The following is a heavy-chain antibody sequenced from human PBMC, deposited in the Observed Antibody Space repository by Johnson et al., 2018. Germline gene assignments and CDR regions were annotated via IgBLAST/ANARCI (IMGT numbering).Heavy chain of an antibody. CDR1: GFTFSNYA. D-gene: IGHD3-3*01. V-gene: IGHV3-23*01. CDR3: AKDTAPVTIYAGPHAFDI. CDR2: ISAIGTSA. Sequence: EVRLLESGGGLVQPGGSLRLSCAASGFTFSNYAMSWVRQAPGKGLEWVSAISAIGTSAYYADSVTGRFTISRDNSKNALFLQMNSPRAEDTARYYRAKDTAPVTIYAGPHAFDIWGQGTMVTVSS. J-gene: IGHJ3*02.